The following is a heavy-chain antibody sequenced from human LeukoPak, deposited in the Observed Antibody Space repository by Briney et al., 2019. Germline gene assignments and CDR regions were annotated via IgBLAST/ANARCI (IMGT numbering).Heavy chain of an antibody. Sequence: GGSLRLSCAASGFTFNTYAMSWVRQAPGKGLEWVSAISGSGGSTYYADSVKGRFTISRDNSKNTLYLRMDSLRAEDTAIYYCAKXRLTWPHSNCFDYWGQGTLVTVSS. J-gene: IGHJ4*02. D-gene: IGHD3-16*01. CDR3: AKXRLTWPHSNCFDY. V-gene: IGHV3-23*01. CDR1: GFTFNTYA. CDR2: ISGSGGST.